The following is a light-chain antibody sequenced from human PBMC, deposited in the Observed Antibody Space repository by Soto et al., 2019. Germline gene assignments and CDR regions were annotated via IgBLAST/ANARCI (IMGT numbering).Light chain of an antibody. CDR2: DAS. J-gene: IGKJ5*01. Sequence: IVLTQSPITLSLWPGETAVLSCRASQSISSSLSWYQQRPGQAPRLLIYDASNRAPGIPDRFSGSGSGTVFTLTISSLEPEDFALYYCQQRSSWITFGQGTRLEIE. CDR3: QQRSSWIT. CDR1: QSISSS. V-gene: IGKV3-11*01.